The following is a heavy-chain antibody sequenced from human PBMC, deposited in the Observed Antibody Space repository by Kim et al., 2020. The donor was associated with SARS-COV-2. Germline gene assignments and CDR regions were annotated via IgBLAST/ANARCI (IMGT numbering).Heavy chain of an antibody. CDR2: INGAETIT. CDR3: VRAHTIRGADSYYGMDV. Sequence: GGSLRLSCGASGFTFSDYWMHWVRQAPGKGPVWVSRINGAETITDYADSVKGRFTISRDNSRSTLYLFMHNLRAEDTAVYYCVRAHTIRGADSYYGMDVWGQGTTVTVSS. CDR1: GFTFSDYW. V-gene: IGHV3-74*01. D-gene: IGHD3-10*01. J-gene: IGHJ6*02.